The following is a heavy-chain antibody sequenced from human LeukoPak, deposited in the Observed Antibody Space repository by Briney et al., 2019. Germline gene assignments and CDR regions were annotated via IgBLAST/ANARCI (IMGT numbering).Heavy chain of an antibody. Sequence: GGSQRLSCAASGFTFSSYEMNWVRQAPGKGLEWVSYISSSGSTIYYADSVKGRFTISRDNAKNSLYLQMNSLRAEDTAVYYCARGYCSGGSCYLGQYYFDYWGQGTLVTVSS. V-gene: IGHV3-48*03. J-gene: IGHJ4*02. CDR1: GFTFSSYE. CDR2: ISSSGSTI. CDR3: ARGYCSGGSCYLGQYYFDY. D-gene: IGHD2-15*01.